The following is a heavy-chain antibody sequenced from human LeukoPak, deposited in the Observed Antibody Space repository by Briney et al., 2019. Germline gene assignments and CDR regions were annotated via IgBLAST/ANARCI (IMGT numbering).Heavy chain of an antibody. Sequence: GGSLRLSCAASGFSFSSYWMHWVRQAPGKGLVWVARINSDGSTTNYADYVKGRFTISRDNAKNTLYLQMSSLRAEDTAVYYCARRSSGSPPYYFDSWGQGTLVTVSS. CDR3: ARRSSGSPPYYFDS. CDR2: INSDGSTT. J-gene: IGHJ4*02. V-gene: IGHV3-74*01. CDR1: GFSFSSYW. D-gene: IGHD1-26*01.